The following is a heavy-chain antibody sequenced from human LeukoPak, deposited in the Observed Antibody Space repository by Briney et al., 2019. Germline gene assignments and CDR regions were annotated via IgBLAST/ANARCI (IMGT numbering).Heavy chain of an antibody. CDR3: ARVTYSSPDY. CDR1: GYTFTTYD. Sequence: ASVKVSCKASGYTFTTYDINWVRQATGQGLEWMGWMNPNSGNIGYAQKFLGRVTITTNTSISTAYMELTSLKSEDTAVYYCARVTYSSPDYWGQGTLVTVSA. D-gene: IGHD6-13*01. V-gene: IGHV1-8*03. J-gene: IGHJ4*02. CDR2: MNPNSGNI.